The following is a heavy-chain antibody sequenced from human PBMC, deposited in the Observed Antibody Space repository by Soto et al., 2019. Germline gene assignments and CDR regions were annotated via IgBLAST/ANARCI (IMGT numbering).Heavy chain of an antibody. D-gene: IGHD1-26*01. CDR3: ARWPATTYSYYYYLDV. CDR1: GFTFRSYA. Sequence: EVQLLESGGGLVEPGGSLRLSCAASGFTFRSYAMSWVHRAPGKGLECVSTITGSGGNADYADSVKGRFTISRDNSESTLYLQMNSLRPEDTAVYYCARWPATTYSYYYYLDVWGKGTTVTVSS. J-gene: IGHJ6*03. V-gene: IGHV3-23*01. CDR2: ITGSGGNA.